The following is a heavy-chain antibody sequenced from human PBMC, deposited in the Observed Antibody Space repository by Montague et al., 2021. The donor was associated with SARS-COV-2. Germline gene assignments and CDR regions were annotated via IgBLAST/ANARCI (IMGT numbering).Heavy chain of an antibody. Sequence: TLSLTCTGDVDCGIVDEYHRRGKHKHQGKGLEWIGYSYYNGDSYYNPSLKSRVTISLDTSKNQFSLNLTSVTAADTAVYYCARVPGSWPPRNWFDPWGQGTLVTVSS. D-gene: IGHD6-13*01. CDR2: SYYNGDS. V-gene: IGHV4-31*03. CDR3: ARVPGSWPPRNWFDP. CDR1: VDCGIVDEYH. J-gene: IGHJ5*02.